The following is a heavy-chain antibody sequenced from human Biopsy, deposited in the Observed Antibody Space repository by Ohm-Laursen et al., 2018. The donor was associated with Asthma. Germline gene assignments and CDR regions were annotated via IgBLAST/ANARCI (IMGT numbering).Heavy chain of an antibody. CDR3: ARTTYGDDGFDP. D-gene: IGHD4-17*01. V-gene: IGHV4-30-2*01. CDR2: MYHSGRT. J-gene: IGHJ5*02. Sequence: TLSLTWAVSGGSVSSGNNSWTWIRQPPGKGLEWIGYMYHSGRTYYNPSLKSRVNISVDKSKNQFSLSLTSVTAADTAVYYCARTTYGDDGFDPWGQGTLVTVSS. CDR1: GGSVSSGNNS.